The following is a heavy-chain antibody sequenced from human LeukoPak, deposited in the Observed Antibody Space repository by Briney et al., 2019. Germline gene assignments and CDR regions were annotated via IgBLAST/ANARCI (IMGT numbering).Heavy chain of an antibody. CDR2: INSDGSST. J-gene: IGHJ2*01. D-gene: IGHD3-10*02. Sequence: QPGGSLRLSCATSGFTFSSYWMYWVRQAPGKGLAWVSRINSDGSSTSYADSVKGRFTISRDNAKNTLYVQMNSLRAEDTAVYYRAGSLFSNWYFDLWGRGTLVTVSS. CDR3: AGSLFSNWYFDL. CDR1: GFTFSSYW. V-gene: IGHV3-74*01.